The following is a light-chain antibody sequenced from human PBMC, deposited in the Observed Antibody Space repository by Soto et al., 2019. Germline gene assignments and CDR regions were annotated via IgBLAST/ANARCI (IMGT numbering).Light chain of an antibody. CDR2: GAS. CDR3: QQYNNRPPWT. V-gene: IGKV3-15*01. J-gene: IGKJ1*01. CDR1: QSVSNN. Sequence: DIVMTQSPATLSVSPGERATLSCRASQSVSNNLAWYQQKPGQAPRLLIYGASTRATGIPARFSGSGSGTEFTLSISSLQSEDFAVYDCQQYNNRPPWTFGQGTKVEIK.